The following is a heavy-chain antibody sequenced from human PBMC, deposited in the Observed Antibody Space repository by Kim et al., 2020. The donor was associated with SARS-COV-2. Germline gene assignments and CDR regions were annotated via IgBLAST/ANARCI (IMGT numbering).Heavy chain of an antibody. CDR1: GYTFTSYG. J-gene: IGHJ6*02. D-gene: IGHD3-3*01. Sequence: ASVKVSCKASGYTFTSYGISWVRQAPGQGLEWMGWISAYNGNTNYAQKLQGRVTMTTDTSTSTAYMELRSLRSDDTAVYYCARVGITVFGVVTTRPYYYYGLDVWGQGTTVTVSS. V-gene: IGHV1-18*01. CDR3: ARVGITVFGVVTTRPYYYYGLDV. CDR2: ISAYNGNT.